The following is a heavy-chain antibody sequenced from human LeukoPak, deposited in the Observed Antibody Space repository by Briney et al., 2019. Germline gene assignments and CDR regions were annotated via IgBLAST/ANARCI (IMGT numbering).Heavy chain of an antibody. CDR3: ARLGSYYYDSSGYERFYYYYYMDV. CDR2: ISAYNGNT. D-gene: IGHD3-22*01. J-gene: IGHJ6*03. Sequence: ASVKVSCKASGYTFTSYGISWVRQAPGQGLEWMGWISAYNGNTNYAQKLQGRVTMTTDTSTSTAYMELRSLRSDDTAVYYCARLGSYYYDSSGYERFYYYYYMDVWGKGTTVTVSS. CDR1: GYTFTSYG. V-gene: IGHV1-18*01.